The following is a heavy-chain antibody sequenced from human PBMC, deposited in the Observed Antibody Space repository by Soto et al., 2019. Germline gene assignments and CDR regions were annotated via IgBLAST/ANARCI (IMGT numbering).Heavy chain of an antibody. CDR1: GFTFDDYA. D-gene: IGHD3-10*01. J-gene: IGHJ5*02. CDR3: AKDGGYKASVLLWFGH. V-gene: IGHV3-9*01. Sequence: PGGSLRLSCAASGFTFDDYAMHWVRQAPGKGLEWVSGISWNSGSIGYADSVKGRFTISRDNAKNSLYLQMNSLRAEDTALYYCAKDGGYKASVLLWFGHWGQGTLVTVSS. CDR2: ISWNSGSI.